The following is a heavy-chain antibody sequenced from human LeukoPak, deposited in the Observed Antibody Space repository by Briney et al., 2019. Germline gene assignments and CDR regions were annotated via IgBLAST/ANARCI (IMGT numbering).Heavy chain of an antibody. CDR1: GFTFSSYA. CDR2: ISSSGDNT. D-gene: IGHD6-13*01. J-gene: IGHJ4*02. Sequence: PGGSLRLSCAASGFTFSSYAMNWVRQAPGKGREGVSAISSSGDNTYYADSVKGRFTTSRANSRNTLYLKMNSLRAEDTAVYYCAKRGSSWYYFDSWGQGTLVTVSS. CDR3: AKRGSSWYYFDS. V-gene: IGHV3-23*01.